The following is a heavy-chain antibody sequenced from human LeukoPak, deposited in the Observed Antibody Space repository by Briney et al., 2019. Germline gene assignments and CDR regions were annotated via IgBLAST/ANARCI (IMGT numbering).Heavy chain of an antibody. Sequence: GASVKVSCKASGGTFSSYAISWVRQAPGQGLEWMGGIIPIFGTANYAQKFQGRVTITTDESTSTAYMELSSLRSEDTAVYYCARSVIGYDYVWGSYRYLPFDYWGQGTLVTASS. CDR1: GGTFSSYA. V-gene: IGHV1-69*05. D-gene: IGHD3-16*02. CDR2: IIPIFGTA. J-gene: IGHJ4*02. CDR3: ARSVIGYDYVWGSYRYLPFDY.